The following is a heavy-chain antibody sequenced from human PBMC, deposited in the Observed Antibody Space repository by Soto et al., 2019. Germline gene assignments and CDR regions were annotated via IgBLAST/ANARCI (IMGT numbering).Heavy chain of an antibody. V-gene: IGHV3-74*01. J-gene: IGHJ4*02. CDR3: VRDFR. Sequence: EVQLVESGGGLVQPGGSLRLSCAASGSPFSNSWMSWVRQAPGKGLVWVSRINGDGSSTNYADSVKGRFTISRDNAMKTLHLQMNSLRVEDTAVYYCVRDFRWGQGTLVTVSS. CDR2: INGDGSST. CDR1: GSPFSNSW.